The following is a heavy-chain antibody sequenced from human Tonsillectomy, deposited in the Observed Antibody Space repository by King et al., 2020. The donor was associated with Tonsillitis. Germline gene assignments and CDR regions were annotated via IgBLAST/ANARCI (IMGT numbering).Heavy chain of an antibody. CDR3: ASDWSSMVRGVSPGRFLKDPQSFRDYAMDV. J-gene: IGHJ6*02. D-gene: IGHD3-10*01. CDR2: IYYSGTT. V-gene: IGHV4-39*07. Sequence: QLQESGPGLVQPPETLSLTCTVSGGSHNIMIYYWGWIRQPPGKGLEWIGSIYYSGTTYYNPSLKSRVTISVDTSKNQLFLKLSSVTAEDTAVYYVASDWSSMVRGVSPGRFLKDPQSFRDYAMDVWGRGTTVTVSS. CDR1: GGSHNIMIYY.